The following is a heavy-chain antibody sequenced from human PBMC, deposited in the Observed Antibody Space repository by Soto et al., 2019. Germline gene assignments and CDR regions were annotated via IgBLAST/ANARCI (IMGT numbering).Heavy chain of an antibody. CDR1: GFTFSSYA. V-gene: IGHV3-30-3*01. CDR2: ISYDGSNK. D-gene: IGHD7-27*01. J-gene: IGHJ3*02. Sequence: QVQLVESGGGVVQPGRSLRLSCAASGFTFSSYAMHWVRQAPGKGLEWVAIISYDGSNKYYADSVKGRFTISRDNSKNMLFLQMNSLRAEDTAVYYCARGTGGDAFDIWGQGTMVTVSS. CDR3: ARGTGGDAFDI.